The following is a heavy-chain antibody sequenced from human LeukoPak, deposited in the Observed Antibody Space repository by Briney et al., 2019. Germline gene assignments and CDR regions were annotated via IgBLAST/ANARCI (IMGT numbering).Heavy chain of an antibody. CDR3: ARDGYNPIDY. CDR2: IYYSGST. D-gene: IGHD5-24*01. Sequence: SETLALTCTVSGGSISSSSYYWGWIRQPPGKGLEWIGTIYYSGSTYYNPSLKSRVTISVDTSKNQFSLRLSSVTAADTAVYYCARDGYNPIDYWGHGTLVTVSS. V-gene: IGHV4-39*07. CDR1: GGSISSSSYY. J-gene: IGHJ4*01.